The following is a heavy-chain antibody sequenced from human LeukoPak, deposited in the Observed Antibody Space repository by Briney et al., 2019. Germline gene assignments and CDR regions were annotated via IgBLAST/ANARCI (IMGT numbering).Heavy chain of an antibody. CDR3: ARGIRYFNWLIKNYFDY. CDR1: GGSISSYY. J-gene: IGHJ4*02. V-gene: IGHV4-59*12. CDR2: IYYSGST. Sequence: PSETLSLTCTVSGGSISSYYWSWIRQPPGKGLEWIGYIYYSGSTNYNPSLKSRVTISVDTSKNQFSLKLSSVTAADTAVYYCARGIRYFNWLIKNYFDYWGQGTLVTVSS. D-gene: IGHD3-9*01.